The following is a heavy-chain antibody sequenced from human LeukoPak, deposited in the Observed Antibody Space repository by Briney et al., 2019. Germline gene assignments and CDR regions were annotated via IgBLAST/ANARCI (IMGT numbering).Heavy chain of an antibody. V-gene: IGHV3-23*01. D-gene: IGHD1-26*01. Sequence: GGSLRLSCAASGFTFSNCAISWVRQAPGKGLEWVSLISDSGGSTYYADSVKGRFTISRDNSKNTLYLQMDSLRAEDTAVYYCAKGGGSRNFDYWGQGTLVTVSS. CDR3: AKGGGSRNFDY. CDR1: GFTFSNCA. CDR2: ISDSGGST. J-gene: IGHJ4*02.